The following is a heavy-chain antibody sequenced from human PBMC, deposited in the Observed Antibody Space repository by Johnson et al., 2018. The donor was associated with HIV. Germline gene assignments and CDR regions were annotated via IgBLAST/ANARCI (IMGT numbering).Heavy chain of an antibody. J-gene: IGHJ3*02. Sequence: LVESGGGVVQPGRSLRLSCAASGFTFSSYGMHWVRQAQGKGLEWVAVISYDGSNKYYADSVKGRFTISRDNSKNTLYLQMNSLRAEDTAVYYCAKEYSSPYGDYDGDAFDIWGQGTMVTVSS. CDR3: AKEYSSPYGDYDGDAFDI. CDR2: ISYDGSNK. V-gene: IGHV3-30*18. D-gene: IGHD4-17*01. CDR1: GFTFSSYG.